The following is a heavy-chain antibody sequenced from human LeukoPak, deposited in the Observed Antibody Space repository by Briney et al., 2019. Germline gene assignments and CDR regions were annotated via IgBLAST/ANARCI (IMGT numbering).Heavy chain of an antibody. CDR2: ISGSGGST. D-gene: IGHD2-15*01. Sequence: GGSLRLSCAASGFFFGTYAMSWVRQAPGKGLEWVSAISGSGGSTYYADSVKGRFTISRDNSKKTLYLQMNSLRTEDTALYYCAKDIGVGYCNGCLFDYWGQGTLVTVSS. CDR3: AKDIGVGYCNGCLFDY. V-gene: IGHV3-23*01. J-gene: IGHJ4*02. CDR1: GFFFGTYA.